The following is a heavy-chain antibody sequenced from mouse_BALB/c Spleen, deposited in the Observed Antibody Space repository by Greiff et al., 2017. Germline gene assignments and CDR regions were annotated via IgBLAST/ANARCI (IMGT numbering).Heavy chain of an antibody. CDR1: GFNIKDTY. CDR3: ANDGYYGWFAY. D-gene: IGHD2-3*01. V-gene: IGHV14-3*02. Sequence: EVKLMESGAELVKPGASVKLSCTASGFNIKDTYMHWVKQRPEQGLEWIGRIDPANGNTKYDPKFQGKATITADTSSNTAYLQLSSLTSEDTAVYYCANDGYYGWFAYCGQGTLVTVSA. CDR2: IDPANGNT. J-gene: IGHJ3*01.